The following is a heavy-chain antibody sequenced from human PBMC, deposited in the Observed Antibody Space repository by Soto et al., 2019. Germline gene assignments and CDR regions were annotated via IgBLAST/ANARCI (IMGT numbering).Heavy chain of an antibody. J-gene: IGHJ3*02. CDR2: INPTDGGT. CDR3: AICTVPGIGSGGVFDI. D-gene: IGHD3-10*01. Sequence: QVQLVQSGAEVKKPGASVKISCKASGYTVTTYYMHWVRQAPGQSLEWMGIINPTDGGTSNAPRFKGRVTMTRDTSTSTVYMDLSRLRSEDTALYYCAICTVPGIGSGGVFDIWGQGTLVTVSS. CDR1: GYTVTTYY. V-gene: IGHV1-46*01.